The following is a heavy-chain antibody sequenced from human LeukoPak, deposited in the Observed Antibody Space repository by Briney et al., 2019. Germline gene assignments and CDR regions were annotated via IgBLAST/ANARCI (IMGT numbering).Heavy chain of an antibody. D-gene: IGHD3-3*01. CDR3: ARQAISNLAFDY. CDR1: GGSINSSSYY. V-gene: IGHV4-39*01. Sequence: PSETLSLTCTVSGGSINSSSYYWGWIRQPPGKGLEWIGSIYYSGSTYYNPSLKSRVTMSVDTSKNQFSLKLSSVTAADTAVYYCARQAISNLAFDYWGQGTLVTVSS. CDR2: IYYSGST. J-gene: IGHJ4*02.